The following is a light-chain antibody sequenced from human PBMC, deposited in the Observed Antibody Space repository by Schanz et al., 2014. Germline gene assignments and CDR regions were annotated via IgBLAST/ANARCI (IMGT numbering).Light chain of an antibody. CDR2: DNN. V-gene: IGLV1-51*01. Sequence: QSVLTQPPSVSAAPGQRVTISCSGTSSNIGNNYVSWYQHFPGTAPRLLMYDNNKRPSGTPDRFSGSKSGTSATLGITGLQTGDEADYYCATWDSSLSAGVFGGGTKLTVL. CDR1: SSNIGNNY. CDR3: ATWDSSLSAGV. J-gene: IGLJ3*02.